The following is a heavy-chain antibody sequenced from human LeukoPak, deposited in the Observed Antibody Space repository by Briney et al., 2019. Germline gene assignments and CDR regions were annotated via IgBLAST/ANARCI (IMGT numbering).Heavy chain of an antibody. V-gene: IGHV1-2*06. J-gene: IGHJ4*02. CDR1: GYTFTGYY. Sequence: ASVKVSCKASGYTFTGYYMHWVRQAPGQGLEWMGRINPNSGGTNYAQKFQGRVTMTRDTSISTAYMELSRLRSDDTAAYYCARQPDTYYYDSSGSLSGYWGQGTLVTVSS. CDR3: ARQPDTYYYDSSGSLSGY. D-gene: IGHD3-22*01. CDR2: INPNSGGT.